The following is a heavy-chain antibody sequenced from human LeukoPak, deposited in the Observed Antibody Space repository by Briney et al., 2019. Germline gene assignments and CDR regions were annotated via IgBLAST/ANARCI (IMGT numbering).Heavy chain of an antibody. V-gene: IGHV1-2*02. Sequence: ASVKVSCKASGYTFTSYDINWVRQAPGQGLEWMGWINPNSGGTNYAQKFQGRVTMTRDTSISTAYMELSRLRSDDTAVYYCARVCRDGYNSPFDYWGQGTLVTVSS. CDR1: GYTFTSYD. CDR3: ARVCRDGYNSPFDY. J-gene: IGHJ4*02. D-gene: IGHD5-24*01. CDR2: INPNSGGT.